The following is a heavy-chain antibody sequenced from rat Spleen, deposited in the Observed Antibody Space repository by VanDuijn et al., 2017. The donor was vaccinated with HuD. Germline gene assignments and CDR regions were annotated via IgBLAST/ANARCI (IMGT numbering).Heavy chain of an antibody. V-gene: IGHV3-3*01. D-gene: IGHD1-1*01. J-gene: IGHJ3*01. CDR3: ARSDGTHYYLPFAD. Sequence: EVQLQESGPGLVKPSQSLSLTCSVTGYSITSSYRWNWIRKFPGNKLEWMGYVNSAGSTNYNPSLKSRISITRDTSKNQFFLQVDSVTTEDTATYSCARSDGTHYYLPFADWGQGTLVTVSS. CDR1: GYSITSSYR. CDR2: VNSAGST.